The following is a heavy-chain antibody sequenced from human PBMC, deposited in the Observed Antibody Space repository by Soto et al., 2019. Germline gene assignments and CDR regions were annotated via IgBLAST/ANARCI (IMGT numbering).Heavy chain of an antibody. CDR2: GYYTGST. CDR1: GGSISSYY. D-gene: IGHD3-9*01. Sequence: SETLSLTCTVSGGSISSYYFSWARQPPGKGLEWIGYGYYTGSTNYNPSLKSRVTISVDTSKNQFSLRLSSVTAADTAIYYCARLVPLDDILNGSQGAYFDSWGQGTLGTFSS. J-gene: IGHJ4*02. V-gene: IGHV4-59*01. CDR3: ARLVPLDDILNGSQGAYFDS.